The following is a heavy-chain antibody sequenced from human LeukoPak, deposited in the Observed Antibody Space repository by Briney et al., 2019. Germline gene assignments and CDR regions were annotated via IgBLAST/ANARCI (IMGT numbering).Heavy chain of an antibody. Sequence: GGALRLSCEASGFTLSTYRMGWVRQAPGKGLEWVATITEDGSGKYHVDSVRGRFTISRDNSKNTLYVQVNSLGTEDTAAYYCAKGSYYDSSGSFYFDYWGQGTLVTVSS. CDR1: GFTLSTYR. CDR2: ITEDGSGK. CDR3: AKGSYYDSSGSFYFDY. J-gene: IGHJ4*02. D-gene: IGHD3-22*01. V-gene: IGHV3-7*03.